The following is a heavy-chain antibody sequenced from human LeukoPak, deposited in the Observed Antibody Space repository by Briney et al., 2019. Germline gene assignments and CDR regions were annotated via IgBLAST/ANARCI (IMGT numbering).Heavy chain of an antibody. CDR2: INPSGGST. CDR3: ARDRTDMVRGWNDAFDI. D-gene: IGHD3-10*01. J-gene: IGHJ3*02. Sequence: ASVKVSCKASGYTVTSYYMHWVRQAPGQGLEWMGIINPSGGSTSYAQKFQGRVTMTRDTSTSTVYMELSSLRSEDTAVYYCARDRTDMVRGWNDAFDIWGQGTMVTVSS. CDR1: GYTVTSYY. V-gene: IGHV1-46*01.